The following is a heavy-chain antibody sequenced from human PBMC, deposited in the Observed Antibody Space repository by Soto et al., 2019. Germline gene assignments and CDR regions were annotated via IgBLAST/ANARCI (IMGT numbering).Heavy chain of an antibody. D-gene: IGHD2-2*01. Sequence: DVQLVESGGGLVKPGGSLRLSCEASGSTLKNYSMTWVRQAPGKGLEWVSSISSNSNYKYYADSLKVRFTISRDNAKNALYLQMSSLRAEDTAVYYCARARSTTWSGTTRGWFDPWGRGTLVTVAS. V-gene: IGHV3-21*06. CDR1: GSTLKNYS. J-gene: IGHJ5*02. CDR3: ARARSTTWSGTTRGWFDP. CDR2: ISSNSNYK.